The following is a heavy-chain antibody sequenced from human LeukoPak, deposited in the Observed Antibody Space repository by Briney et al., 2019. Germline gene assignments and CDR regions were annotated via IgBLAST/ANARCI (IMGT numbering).Heavy chain of an antibody. D-gene: IGHD6-13*01. CDR2: TYYRSKWYN. CDR3: ARDLGYSSSWAIDY. J-gene: IGHJ4*02. CDR1: GDSVPSNSAA. V-gene: IGHV6-1*01. Sequence: SQTLSLTCPISGDSVPSNSAAWNWIRRSPSRGLEWLGRTYYRSKWYNDYAVSVKSRITINPDTSKNQFSLQLNSVTPEDTAVYYCARDLGYSSSWAIDYWGQGTLVTVSS.